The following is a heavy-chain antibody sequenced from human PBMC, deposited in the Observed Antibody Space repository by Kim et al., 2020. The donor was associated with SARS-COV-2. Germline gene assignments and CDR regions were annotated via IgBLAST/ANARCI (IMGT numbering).Heavy chain of an antibody. Sequence: SETLSLTCAVYGGSFSGYYWSWIRQPPGKGLEWIGEINHSGSTNYNPSLKSRVTISVDTSKNQFSLKLSSVTAADTAVYYCARIQLWLRDPSYYYYGMDVWGQGTTVTVSS. CDR2: INHSGST. D-gene: IGHD5-18*01. J-gene: IGHJ6*02. V-gene: IGHV4-34*01. CDR3: ARIQLWLRDPSYYYYGMDV. CDR1: GGSFSGYY.